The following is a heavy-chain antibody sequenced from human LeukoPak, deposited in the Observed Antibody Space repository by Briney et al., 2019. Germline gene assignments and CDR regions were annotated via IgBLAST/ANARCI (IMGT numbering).Heavy chain of an antibody. CDR1: GFAFSSYS. CDR2: ISSGSSTI. V-gene: IGHV3-48*01. J-gene: IGHJ6*03. Sequence: GGSLRLSCAASGFAFSSYSMNWVRQAPGKGLEWVSYISSGSSTIYYAGSVKGRFTISRDNAKNSLYLQMNSLRAEDTAVYYCARALGSSGNYWSYYYYMDVWGKGTTVTVSS. D-gene: IGHD3-22*01. CDR3: ARALGSSGNYWSYYYYMDV.